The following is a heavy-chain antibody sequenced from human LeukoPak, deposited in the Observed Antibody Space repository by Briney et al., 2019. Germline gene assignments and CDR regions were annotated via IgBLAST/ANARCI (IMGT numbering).Heavy chain of an antibody. J-gene: IGHJ4*02. V-gene: IGHV4-61*02. Sequence: PSETLSLTCTVSSGSISSGSYFWTWIRQPAGKGLEWIGRINTSGSTNYNPSLKSRVTISVDTSKNQFSLKLSSVTAADTAVFYCAREGYTSSWYSGYYYFDYWGQGTLVTVSS. D-gene: IGHD6-13*01. CDR1: SGSISSGSYF. CDR2: INTSGST. CDR3: AREGYTSSWYSGYYYFDY.